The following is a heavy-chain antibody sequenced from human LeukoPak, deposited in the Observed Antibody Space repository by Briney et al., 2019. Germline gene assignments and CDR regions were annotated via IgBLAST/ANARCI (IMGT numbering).Heavy chain of an antibody. CDR1: GFTFSDYA. CDR3: AVNYDFWSGYQDNDNY. V-gene: IGHV3-23*01. J-gene: IGHJ4*02. CDR2: ISGSGAYS. D-gene: IGHD3-3*01. Sequence: PGGSLRLSCAVSGFTFSDYAMSWVRQAPGKGLEWVSGISGSGAYSYYADSVKGRFTISRDNSKNTLYMQMNSLRAEDTAVYYCAVNYDFWSGYQDNDNYWGQGTLVTVSS.